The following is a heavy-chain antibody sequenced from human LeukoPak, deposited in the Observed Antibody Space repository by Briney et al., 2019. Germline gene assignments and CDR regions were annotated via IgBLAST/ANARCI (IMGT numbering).Heavy chain of an antibody. CDR1: GFTFSDYY. Sequence: GGSLRLSCAASGFTFSDYYMSWIRQAPGKGLEWVSYISSSGSTIYYADSVKGRFTISRDNAKNSLYLQMNSLRAEDTAVYYCAGERILWFGEFDYWGQGTLVTVSS. J-gene: IGHJ4*02. D-gene: IGHD3-10*01. CDR3: AGERILWFGEFDY. CDR2: ISSSGSTI. V-gene: IGHV3-11*01.